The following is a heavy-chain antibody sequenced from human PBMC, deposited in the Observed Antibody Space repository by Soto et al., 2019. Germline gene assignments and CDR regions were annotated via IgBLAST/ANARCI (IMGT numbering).Heavy chain of an antibody. Sequence: ASVKVSCKASGYTFTSYGISWVRQAPGQGLEWMGWISAYNGNTNYAQKLQGRVTMTTDTSTSTAYMELRSLRSDDTAVYYCARKVGCSSTSCYSDNWFAPWGQGTLVTVSS. CDR3: ARKVGCSSTSCYSDNWFAP. D-gene: IGHD2-2*01. CDR1: GYTFTSYG. J-gene: IGHJ5*02. V-gene: IGHV1-18*01. CDR2: ISAYNGNT.